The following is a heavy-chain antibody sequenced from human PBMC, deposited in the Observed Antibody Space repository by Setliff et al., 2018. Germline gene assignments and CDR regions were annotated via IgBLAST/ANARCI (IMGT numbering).Heavy chain of an antibody. J-gene: IGHJ3*02. Sequence: KTSETLSLTCAVYGGSFSGYYWSWMRQPPGKGLEWIGEINHGGSTNYNPSLKSRVTTSVDTSKNQFSLNLTSVTAADTAVYYCARRGDINGYYYHEDAFDIWGQGTMVTVSS. CDR3: ARRGDINGYYYHEDAFDI. D-gene: IGHD3-22*01. CDR2: INHGGST. CDR1: GGSFSGYY. V-gene: IGHV4-34*01.